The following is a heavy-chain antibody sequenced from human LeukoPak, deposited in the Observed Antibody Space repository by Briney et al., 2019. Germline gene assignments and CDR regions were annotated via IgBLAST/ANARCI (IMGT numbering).Heavy chain of an antibody. CDR1: GGSFSGYY. J-gene: IGHJ4*02. V-gene: IGHV4-59*10. CDR2: IYTSGST. CDR3: ARGRYYEDY. D-gene: IGHD3-22*01. Sequence: PSETLSLTCAVYGGSFSGYYWSWIRQPPGKGLEWIGRIYTSGSTNYNPSLKSRVTISVDTSKNQFSLKLSSVTAADTAVYYCARGRYYEDYWGQGTLVTVSS.